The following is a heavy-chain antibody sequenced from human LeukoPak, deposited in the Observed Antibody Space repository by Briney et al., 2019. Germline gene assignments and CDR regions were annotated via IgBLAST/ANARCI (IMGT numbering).Heavy chain of an antibody. Sequence: ASVKVSCKASGGTFSSYAISWVRQAPGQGLEWMGGIIPIFGTANYAQKFQGRVTITADESTSTAYMELSSLRSEDTAVYYCASGQIVATIHHDAFDIWGQGTMVTVSS. V-gene: IGHV1-69*13. CDR3: ASGQIVATIHHDAFDI. J-gene: IGHJ3*02. CDR2: IIPIFGTA. CDR1: GGTFSSYA. D-gene: IGHD5-12*01.